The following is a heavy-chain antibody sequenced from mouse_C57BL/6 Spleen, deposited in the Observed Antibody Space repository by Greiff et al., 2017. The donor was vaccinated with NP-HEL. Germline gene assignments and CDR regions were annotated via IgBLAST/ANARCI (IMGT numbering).Heavy chain of an antibody. D-gene: IGHD2-3*01. CDR3: ARLWLLRHWYFDV. J-gene: IGHJ1*03. CDR2: INPSTGGT. V-gene: IGHV1-42*01. Sequence: EVQLQQSGPELVKPGASVKISCKASGYSFTGYYMNWVKQSPEKSLEWIGEINPSTGGTTYNQKFKAKATLTVDKSSSTAYMQLKSLTSEDSAVYYCARLWLLRHWYFDVWGTGTTVTVSS. CDR1: GYSFTGYY.